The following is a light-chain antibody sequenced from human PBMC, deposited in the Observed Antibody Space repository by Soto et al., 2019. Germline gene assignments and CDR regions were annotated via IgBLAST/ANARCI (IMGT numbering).Light chain of an antibody. V-gene: IGKV1-27*01. CDR3: QQYNSAPSIT. CDR1: KGISNY. CDR2: AAS. J-gene: IGKJ5*01. Sequence: DIQMTQSPSSLSASVGDRVTITCRASKGISNYLAWYQQKPGKVPKLLIYAASTLQSGLPSRFSGSGSGTDFTLTIISLQPEDVATYYCQQYNSAPSITFGKCTRLELK.